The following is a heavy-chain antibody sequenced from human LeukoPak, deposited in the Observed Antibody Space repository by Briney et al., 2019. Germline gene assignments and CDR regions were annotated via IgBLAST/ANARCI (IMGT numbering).Heavy chain of an antibody. Sequence: GGSLRLSCAASGFTFGSYAMYWVRQAPGKGLEWVSGIFGSGGSAHYADSVKGRFTISRDNSKNTVYLQMDSLRVEDTAIYYCAKTTTGYSNGRYPAWPIDYWRQGTLVTVSP. CDR1: GFTFGSYA. D-gene: IGHD5-12*01. V-gene: IGHV3-23*01. J-gene: IGHJ4*02. CDR2: IFGSGGSA. CDR3: AKTTTGYSNGRYPAWPIDY.